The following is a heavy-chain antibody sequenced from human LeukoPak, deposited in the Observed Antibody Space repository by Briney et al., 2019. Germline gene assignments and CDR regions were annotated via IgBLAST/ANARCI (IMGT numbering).Heavy chain of an antibody. Sequence: SETLSLTCTVSGYSISSGYYWGWIRQPPGKGLEWIGSIYHSGSTYYNPSLKSRVTISVDTSKNQFSLKLSSVTAADTAVYYCARQQNGARYDSSGLSRSAFDIWGQGTMVTVSS. CDR2: IYHSGST. J-gene: IGHJ3*02. CDR3: ARQQNGARYDSSGLSRSAFDI. V-gene: IGHV4-38-2*02. CDR1: GYSISSGYY. D-gene: IGHD3-22*01.